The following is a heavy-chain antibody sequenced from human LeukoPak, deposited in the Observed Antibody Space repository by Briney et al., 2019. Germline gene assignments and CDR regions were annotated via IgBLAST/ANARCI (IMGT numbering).Heavy chain of an antibody. J-gene: IGHJ6*02. CDR1: GGSISSGGYY. CDR3: ARPNPDCGGDWCGMDV. D-gene: IGHD2-21*02. Sequence: SETLSLTCTVSGGSISSGGYYWSWIRQHPGKGLEWIGYIYYSGSTNYNPSLKSRVTISVDTSKNQFSLKLSSVTAADTAVYYCARPNPDCGGDWCGMDVWGQGTTVTVSS. CDR2: IYYSGST. V-gene: IGHV4-61*08.